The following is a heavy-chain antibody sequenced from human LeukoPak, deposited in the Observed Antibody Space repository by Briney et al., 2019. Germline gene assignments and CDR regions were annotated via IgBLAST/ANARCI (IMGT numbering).Heavy chain of an antibody. J-gene: IGHJ4*02. CDR1: GFMFSDHW. CDR2: IKKDGSEK. Sequence: GGSLTLSCAASGFMFSDHWMNWVRQVPGKGLEWVADIKKDGSEKNEVGSAKGRFTISRDNAKSSLYLEMNSLRVEDTAVYYCARGPSYGARCDYLDYWGQGALVTVSS. D-gene: IGHD4/OR15-4a*01. V-gene: IGHV3-7*01. CDR3: ARGPSYGARCDYLDY.